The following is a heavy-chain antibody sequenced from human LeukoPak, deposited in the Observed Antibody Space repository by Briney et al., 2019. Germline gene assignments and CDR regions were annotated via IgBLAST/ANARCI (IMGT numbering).Heavy chain of an antibody. CDR2: IYYSGST. V-gene: IGHV4-59*01. CDR3: TREINWFDP. J-gene: IGHJ5*02. CDR1: GGSISSYH. Sequence: SETLSLTCTVSGGSISSYHWNWIRQPPGKGLEWIGYIYYSGSTNYNPSLKSRVTISIDTSKNQVSLKLSSVTAADTAVYYCTREINWFDPWGQGTLVTVSS.